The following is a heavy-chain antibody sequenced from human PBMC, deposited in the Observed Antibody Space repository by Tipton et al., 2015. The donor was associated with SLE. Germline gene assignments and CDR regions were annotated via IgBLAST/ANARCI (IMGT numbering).Heavy chain of an antibody. CDR2: ISSSSSTI. J-gene: IGHJ3*02. D-gene: IGHD3-16*01. Sequence: SLRLSCAASGFTFSSYSMNWVRQAQGKGLEWVSYISSSSSTIYYADSVKGRFTISRDNAKNSLYLQMNSLRAEDTAVYYCAKRGMTKDAFDIWGQGTMVTVSS. CDR3: AKRGMTKDAFDI. V-gene: IGHV3-48*01. CDR1: GFTFSSYS.